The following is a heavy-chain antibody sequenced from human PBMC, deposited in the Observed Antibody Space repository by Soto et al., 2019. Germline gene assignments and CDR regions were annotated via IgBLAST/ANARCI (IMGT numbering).Heavy chain of an antibody. D-gene: IGHD1-26*01. CDR3: VKWSGSYYYFDY. CDR1: GFTFSSYA. J-gene: IGHJ4*02. CDR2: ISGSGGST. V-gene: IGHV3-23*01. Sequence: EVQLLESGGGLVQPGGSLRLSCAASGFTFSSYAMSWVRQAPGKGLEWVSAISGSGGSTYYADSVKGRFTISRDNSKNTLYLQMNSLRAEDTAVYYCVKWSGSYYYFDYWGQGTLVTVSS.